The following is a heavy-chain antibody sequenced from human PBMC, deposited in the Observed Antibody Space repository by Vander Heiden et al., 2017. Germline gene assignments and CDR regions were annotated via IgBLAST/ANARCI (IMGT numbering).Heavy chain of an antibody. CDR1: GFTVSRNY. V-gene: IGHV3-53*01. D-gene: IGHD6-19*01. J-gene: IGHJ3*02. Sequence: EVQLVASGGGLIQPGGSLRLSCAASGFTVSRNYMSWVRQAPGKGLEWVSVIYSGGSTYYADSVKGRFTISRDNSKNTLYLQMNSLRAEDTAVYYCARGPTGSSGWYADAFDIWGQGTMVTVSS. CDR3: ARGPTGSSGWYADAFDI. CDR2: IYSGGST.